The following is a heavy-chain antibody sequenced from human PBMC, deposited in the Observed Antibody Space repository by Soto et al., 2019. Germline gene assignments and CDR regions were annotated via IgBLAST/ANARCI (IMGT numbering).Heavy chain of an antibody. D-gene: IGHD2-8*01. CDR2: TSFDASNK. Sequence: VKLVESGGGVVQPGGSLRLSCTASGFTFSSHAIHWVRQAPGKGLEWVAVTSFDASNKYYTDSVRGRFTISRDNSKNTLYLRMSSLRTEDTAVYYCARDLGIVLMMYAFDIWGQGTMVTVSS. V-gene: IGHV3-30*10. CDR3: ARDLGIVLMMYAFDI. CDR1: GFTFSSHA. J-gene: IGHJ3*02.